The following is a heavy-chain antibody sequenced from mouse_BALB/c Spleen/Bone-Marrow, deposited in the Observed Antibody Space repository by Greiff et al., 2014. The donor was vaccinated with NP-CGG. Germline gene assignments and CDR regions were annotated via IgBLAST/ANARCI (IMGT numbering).Heavy chain of an antibody. Sequence: EVKLVESGGGLVEPGGSLKLSCAASGFTFSSYAMSWVRQTPEKRLEWVASIISGGSTYYPDSVKGRFTISRDKAMNILYLQMSSLRSEDTAMYYCARGGYYYFDSWGQGTTLTVSS. CDR1: GFTFSSYA. CDR2: IISGGST. V-gene: IGHV5-6-5*01. D-gene: IGHD1-2*01. J-gene: IGHJ2*01. CDR3: ARGGYYYFDS.